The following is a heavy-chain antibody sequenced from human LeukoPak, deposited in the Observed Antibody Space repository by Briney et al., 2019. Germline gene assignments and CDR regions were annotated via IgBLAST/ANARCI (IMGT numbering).Heavy chain of an antibody. D-gene: IGHD4-23*01. Sequence: GGSLRLSRAASGFTFSDYYMSWIRQAPGKGLEWVSYISSSGSTIYYADSVKGRFTISRDNAKNSLYLQMNSLRAEDTAVYYCARDLSVTLYYFDYWGQGTLVTVSS. CDR1: GFTFSDYY. V-gene: IGHV3-11*01. CDR3: ARDLSVTLYYFDY. J-gene: IGHJ4*02. CDR2: ISSSGSTI.